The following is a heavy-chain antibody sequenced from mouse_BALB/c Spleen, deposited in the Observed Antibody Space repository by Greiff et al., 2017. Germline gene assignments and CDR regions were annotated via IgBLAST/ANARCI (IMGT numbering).Heavy chain of an antibody. J-gene: IGHJ4*01. CDR1: GFTFSSYG. CDR3: ARQGLRRPDYAMDY. CDR2: ISSGGSYT. Sequence: EVQRVESGGDLVKPGGSLKLSCAASGFTFSSYGMSWVRQTPDKRLEWVATISSGGSYTYYPDSVKGRFTISRDNAKNTLYLQMSSLKSEDTAMYYCARQGLRRPDYAMDYWGQGTSVTVSS. V-gene: IGHV5-6*01. D-gene: IGHD1-2*01.